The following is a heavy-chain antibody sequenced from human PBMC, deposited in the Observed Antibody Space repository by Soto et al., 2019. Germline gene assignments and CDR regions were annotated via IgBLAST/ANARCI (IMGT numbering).Heavy chain of an antibody. D-gene: IGHD3-3*01. J-gene: IGHJ5*02. CDR3: ARSRSITIFGVVIYNWFDP. V-gene: IGHV1-3*01. CDR1: GYTFTSYA. Sequence: ASVKVSCKASGYTFTSYAMHWVRQAPGQRLEWMGWINANNGNTNYSQKFQGRVTITRNTSISTAYMEPSSLRSEDTAVYYCARSRSITIFGVVIYNWFDPWGQGTLVTVSS. CDR2: INANNGNT.